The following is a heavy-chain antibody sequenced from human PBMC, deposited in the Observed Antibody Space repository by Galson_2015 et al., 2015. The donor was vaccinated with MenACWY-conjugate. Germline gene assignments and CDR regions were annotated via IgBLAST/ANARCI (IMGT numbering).Heavy chain of an antibody. V-gene: IGHV3-23*01. CDR2: ISDSGAAT. CDR1: GFTFRKFA. D-gene: IGHD1-1*01. J-gene: IGHJ4*03. CDR3: AMDVSVYI. Sequence: SLRLSCAVSGFTFRKFAMSWVRQAPGTGLEWVAIISDSGAATHYKDSVKGRFTISRDNSKNTLYLQMSRLRAEDTALYYCAMDVSVYIWGQGTPVTVSS.